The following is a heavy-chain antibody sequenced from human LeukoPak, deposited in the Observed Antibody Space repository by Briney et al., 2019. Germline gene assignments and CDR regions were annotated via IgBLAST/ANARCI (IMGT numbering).Heavy chain of an antibody. D-gene: IGHD2-15*01. V-gene: IGHV3-30*03. CDR1: GFTFSSYG. CDR2: ISYDGSNK. Sequence: PGGSLRLSCAASGFTFSSYGMHWVRQAPGKGLEWVAVISYDGSNKYYADSVKGRFTIPRDNSKNTLYLQMNSLRAEDTAVYYCAMGVRYCSGGSCYSLYDAFDIWGQGTMVTVSS. J-gene: IGHJ3*02. CDR3: AMGVRYCSGGSCYSLYDAFDI.